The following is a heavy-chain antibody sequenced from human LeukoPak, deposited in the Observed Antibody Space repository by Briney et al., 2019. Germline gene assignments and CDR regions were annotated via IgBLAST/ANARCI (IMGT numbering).Heavy chain of an antibody. CDR1: GGSITSSSYY. V-gene: IGHV4-61*02. Sequence: PSETLSLTCSVSGGSITSSSYYWSWIRQPAGKGLEWIGRIYTSGSTNYNPSLKSRVTISVDTSKNQFSLKLSSVTAADTAVYYCARDGAVGATTEDAFDIWGQGTMVTVSS. CDR3: ARDGAVGATTEDAFDI. CDR2: IYTSGST. D-gene: IGHD1-26*01. J-gene: IGHJ3*02.